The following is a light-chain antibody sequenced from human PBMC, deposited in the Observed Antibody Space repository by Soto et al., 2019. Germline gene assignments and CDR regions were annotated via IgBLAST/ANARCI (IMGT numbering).Light chain of an antibody. CDR1: QSVLYSSNNKNY. CDR2: WAS. CDR3: QQYYSTFWT. V-gene: IGKV4-1*01. J-gene: IGKJ1*01. Sequence: DIVMTQSPDSLAVSLGERATINCKSSQSVLYSSNNKNYLAWYQQKPGQPPKLLIYWASTRESGVPDRFSGSGSGTDFTLTISSLQAEDVAVYYFQQYYSTFWTFGQGTKVEI.